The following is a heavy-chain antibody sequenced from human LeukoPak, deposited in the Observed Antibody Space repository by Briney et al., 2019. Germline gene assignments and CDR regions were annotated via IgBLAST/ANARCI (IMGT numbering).Heavy chain of an antibody. CDR1: GGSFSGYY. J-gene: IGHJ4*02. Sequence: PSETLSLTCAVYGGSFSGYYWSWIRQPPGKGLEWIGEINHSGSTNYNPSLKGRVTISVDTSKNQFSLKLSSVTAEDTAVYYCARGGYSFDYLGQGTLVIVSS. CDR2: INHSGST. V-gene: IGHV4-34*01. D-gene: IGHD5-12*01. CDR3: ARGGYSFDY.